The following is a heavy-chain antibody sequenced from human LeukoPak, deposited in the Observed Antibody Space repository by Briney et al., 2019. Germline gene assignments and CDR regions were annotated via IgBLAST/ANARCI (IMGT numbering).Heavy chain of an antibody. J-gene: IGHJ5*02. CDR1: GYTFTSYY. V-gene: IGHV1-46*01. Sequence: ASVKVSCKASGYTFTSYYIHWVRQAPGQGLEWMGIINPSGGSTSYAQRFQGRVTMTRDTSTSTIYMELSSLRSEDTAVYYCAREGIAVSNWFDPWGQGTLVTVSS. CDR3: AREGIAVSNWFDP. D-gene: IGHD6-19*01. CDR2: INPSGGST.